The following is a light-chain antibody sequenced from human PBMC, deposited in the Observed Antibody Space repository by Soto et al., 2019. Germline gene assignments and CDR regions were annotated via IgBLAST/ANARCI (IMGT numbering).Light chain of an antibody. J-gene: IGKJ3*01. CDR2: NAS. Sequence: DIVLTQSPATLSLSPGERATLSCGASQSFSSSYLAWYQQKPGLAPRLLTYNASSRATGIPDRFSGSGSGTDFTLTISRLEPEDFAVYYCQQFGTPPCTFGPGTKVDIK. V-gene: IGKV3D-20*01. CDR1: QSFSSSY. CDR3: QQFGTPPCT.